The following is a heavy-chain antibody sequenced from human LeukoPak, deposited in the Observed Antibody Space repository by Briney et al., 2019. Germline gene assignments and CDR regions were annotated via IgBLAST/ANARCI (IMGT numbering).Heavy chain of an antibody. V-gene: IGHV4-34*01. CDR2: INHSGSI. CDR1: GGSFSGYY. D-gene: IGHD5-12*01. CDR3: ASSGYSGYDYKALFDY. J-gene: IGHJ4*02. Sequence: SETLSLTCAVYGGSFSGYYWSWIRQPPGKGLEWIGEINHSGSINYNPSLKSRVTISVDTSKNQFSLKLSSVTAADTAVYYCASSGYSGYDYKALFDYWGQGTLVTVSS.